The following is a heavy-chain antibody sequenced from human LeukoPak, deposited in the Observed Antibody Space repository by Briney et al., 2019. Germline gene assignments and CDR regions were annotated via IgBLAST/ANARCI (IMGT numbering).Heavy chain of an antibody. CDR1: GFTFSSYS. Sequence: GGSLRLSCAASGFTFSSYSMNWVRLAPGKGLEWVSSISSSSYIYYADSVKGRFTISRDNAKNSLYLQMNSLRAEDTAVYYCARAIGQRWLQLTGDYWGQGTLVTVSS. V-gene: IGHV3-21*01. CDR3: ARAIGQRWLQLTGDY. D-gene: IGHD5-24*01. CDR2: ISSSSYI. J-gene: IGHJ4*02.